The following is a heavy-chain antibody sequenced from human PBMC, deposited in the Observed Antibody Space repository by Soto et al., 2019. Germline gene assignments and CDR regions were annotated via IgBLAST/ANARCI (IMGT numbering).Heavy chain of an antibody. D-gene: IGHD3-9*01. CDR3: ARHVEAPYYDILTGYPFGALDY. Sequence: SETLSLTCTVSGGSISSSSYYWGWIRQPPGKGLEWIGSIYYSGSTYYNPSLKSRVTISVDTSKNQFSLKLSSVTAADTAVYYCARHVEAPYYDILTGYPFGALDYWGQGTLVTVSS. J-gene: IGHJ4*02. CDR2: IYYSGST. CDR1: GGSISSSSYY. V-gene: IGHV4-39*01.